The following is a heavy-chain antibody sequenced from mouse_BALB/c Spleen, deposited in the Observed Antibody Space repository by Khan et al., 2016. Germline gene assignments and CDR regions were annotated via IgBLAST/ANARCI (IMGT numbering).Heavy chain of an antibody. CDR3: ARAGYYGYLAY. CDR1: GFDFSRYW. Sequence: EVQLQESGGGLVQPGGSLKLSCAASGFDFSRYWMSWVRQAPGKGLEWIGEINPESNTINYTPFLKDKFIISRDNAKNTLYLQMSKVRSEDTALYYCARAGYYGYLAYWGQGTLVTVSA. J-gene: IGHJ3*01. CDR2: INPESNTI. D-gene: IGHD1-1*01. V-gene: IGHV4-1*02.